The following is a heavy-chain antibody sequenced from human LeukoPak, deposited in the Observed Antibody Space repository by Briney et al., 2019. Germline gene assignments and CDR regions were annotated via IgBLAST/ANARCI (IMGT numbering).Heavy chain of an antibody. Sequence: ASVKVSCKASGYTFTSCGITWVRQAPGQGLEWMGWISAYNGNTNYAQKLQGRVTVTTDTSTTTAYMELRSLRSDDTAVYYCVRGSAETAKAPIFYWGQGTLVTVSS. CDR1: GYTFTSCG. CDR3: VRGSAETAKAPIFY. J-gene: IGHJ4*02. CDR2: ISAYNGNT. V-gene: IGHV1-18*01. D-gene: IGHD5-18*01.